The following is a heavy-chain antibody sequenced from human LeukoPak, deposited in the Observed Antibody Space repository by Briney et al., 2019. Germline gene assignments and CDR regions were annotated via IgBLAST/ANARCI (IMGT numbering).Heavy chain of an antibody. D-gene: IGHD2-2*02. J-gene: IGHJ6*03. CDR3: ARHSIVVVPAAIRASFYYYYYMDV. CDR1: GGSFSGYY. Sequence: SETLSLTCAVYGGSFSGYYWSWIRQPPGKGLEWIGEINHSGSTNYNPSLKSRVTISVDTSKNQFSLKLSSVTAADTAVYYCARHSIVVVPAAIRASFYYYYYMDVWGKGTTVTVSS. CDR2: INHSGST. V-gene: IGHV4-34*01.